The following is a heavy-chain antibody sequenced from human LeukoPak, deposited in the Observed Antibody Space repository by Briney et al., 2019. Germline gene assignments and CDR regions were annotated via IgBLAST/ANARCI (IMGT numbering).Heavy chain of an antibody. D-gene: IGHD2-21*01. V-gene: IGHV5-51*01. CDR3: ATHSGVGYVDFDY. CDR1: GYSFTSYW. Sequence: GESLKISCKGSGYSFTSYWIGWVRQMPWKGLEWMGSIYPGDSDTRYSPSFQGQVTISADKSISTAYLQWSSLEASDTAMYYCATHSGVGYVDFDYWGQGTLVTVSS. J-gene: IGHJ4*02. CDR2: IYPGDSDT.